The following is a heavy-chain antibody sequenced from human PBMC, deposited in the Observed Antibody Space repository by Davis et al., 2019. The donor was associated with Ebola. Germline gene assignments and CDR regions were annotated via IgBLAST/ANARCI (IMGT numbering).Heavy chain of an antibody. CDR1: SYTFTSYG. J-gene: IGHJ5*01. D-gene: IGHD1-26*01. V-gene: IGHV1-18*01. CDR3: AREAGATTRIYDS. CDR2: ISAYNGNT. Sequence: ASVQVSSKASSYTFTSYGISWVRQAPGQGLEWMGWISAYNGNTNYAQKLQGRVTMTTDTSRSTAYMELRSLRSDDTAVYYCAREAGATTRIYDSWGQGTLVTVSS.